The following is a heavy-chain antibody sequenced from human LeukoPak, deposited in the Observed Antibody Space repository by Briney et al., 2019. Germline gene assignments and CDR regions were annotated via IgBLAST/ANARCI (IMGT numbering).Heavy chain of an antibody. V-gene: IGHV1-2*02. D-gene: IGHD3-22*01. CDR1: GYTFTGYY. J-gene: IGHJ6*03. CDR3: ARGPNYYDSGGAYSYYYYMDV. Sequence: ASVKVSCKASGYTFTGYYMHWVRQAPGQGLEWMGWINPNSGGTNYAQKFQGRVTMTRDTSISTAYMDLSRLRSDDTAVYYCARGPNYYDSGGAYSYYYYMDVWGKGTTVTVSS. CDR2: INPNSGGT.